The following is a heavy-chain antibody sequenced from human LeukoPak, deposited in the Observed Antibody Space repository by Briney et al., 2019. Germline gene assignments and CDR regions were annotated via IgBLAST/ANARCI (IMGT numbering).Heavy chain of an antibody. CDR1: GFTVSSNY. J-gene: IGHJ3*02. D-gene: IGHD3-10*01. CDR2: IYSGGST. Sequence: GGSLRLSCAASGFTVSSNYMSWVRQAPGKGLEWVSVIYSGGSTYYADSVKGRFTISRDNSKNTLYLQMNSLRAEDTAVYYCASLWFGELLLGEDAFDIWGQGTMVTVSS. CDR3: ASLWFGELLLGEDAFDI. V-gene: IGHV3-66*01.